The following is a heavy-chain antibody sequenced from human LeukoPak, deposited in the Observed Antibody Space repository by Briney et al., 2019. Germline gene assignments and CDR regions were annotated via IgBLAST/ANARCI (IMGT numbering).Heavy chain of an antibody. V-gene: IGHV3-23*01. CDR1: GFTFSSYS. CDR3: AKGVVVVVAATYLDV. D-gene: IGHD2-15*01. CDR2: ISGNGGDT. Sequence: GGSLRLSCAASGFTFSSYSMSWVRQAPGKGLEWVSVISGNGGDTFYADSVKGRFTISRDNSKNTLYLQMNSLRAEDTAVYYCAKGVVVVVAATYLDVWGKGTTVTVSS. J-gene: IGHJ6*04.